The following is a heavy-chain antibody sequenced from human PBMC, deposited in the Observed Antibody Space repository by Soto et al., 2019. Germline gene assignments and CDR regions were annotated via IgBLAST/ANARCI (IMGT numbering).Heavy chain of an antibody. J-gene: IGHJ6*01. D-gene: IGHD3-10*01. CDR2: TYYKSKWNN. CDR1: GDSVSSNSAG. Sequence: SLTLSLTCVISGDSVSSNSAGWNWIRQSPSRGLEWLGRTYYKSKWNNDYALSVKSRITINPDTSKNQFSLHLYSVTPEDTAVYYCTGITWFRGMDVWGQGTPVTVSS. V-gene: IGHV6-1*01. CDR3: TGITWFRGMDV.